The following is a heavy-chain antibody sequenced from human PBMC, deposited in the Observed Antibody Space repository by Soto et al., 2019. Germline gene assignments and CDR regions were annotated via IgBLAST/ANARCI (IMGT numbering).Heavy chain of an antibody. V-gene: IGHV3-30*18. J-gene: IGHJ3*02. D-gene: IGHD3-22*01. Sequence: GGSLRLSCAASGFTFSSYDMHWVRQAPGKGLEWVAVISYDGSNKYYADSVKGRFTISRDNSKNTLYLQMNSLRAEDMAVYYCAKDGPYDTTLGAFDIWGQGTMVTVSS. CDR2: ISYDGSNK. CDR1: GFTFSSYD. CDR3: AKDGPYDTTLGAFDI.